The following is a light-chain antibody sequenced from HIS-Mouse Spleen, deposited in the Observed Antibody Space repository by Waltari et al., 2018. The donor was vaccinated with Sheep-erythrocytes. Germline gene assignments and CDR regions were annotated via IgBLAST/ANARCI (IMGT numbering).Light chain of an antibody. V-gene: IGLV2-23*01. CDR3: CSYAGSSTPWV. CDR2: EGS. CDR1: SSDVVSYNL. Sequence: QSALTHPASVSGSPGQSITISCTGTSSDVVSYNLVPRYQQHPGKAPNLMIYEGSKRPSGVSNRFSGSKSGNTASLTISGLQAEDEADYYCCSYAGSSTPWVFGGGTKLTVL. J-gene: IGLJ3*02.